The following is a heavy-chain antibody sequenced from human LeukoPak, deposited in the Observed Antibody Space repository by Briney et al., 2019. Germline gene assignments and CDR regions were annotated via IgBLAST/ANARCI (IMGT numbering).Heavy chain of an antibody. V-gene: IGHV3-30-3*01. CDR3: ARDIIADSSWWPYYYGMDV. Sequence: GRSLRLSCAASGFTFSSYAMHWVRQAPGKGLEWVAVISYDGSNKYYADSVKGRFTISRDNSKNTLYLQMNSLRAEDTAVYYCARDIIADSSWWPYYYGMDVWGQGTTVTVSS. J-gene: IGHJ6*02. CDR2: ISYDGSNK. CDR1: GFTFSSYA. D-gene: IGHD6-13*01.